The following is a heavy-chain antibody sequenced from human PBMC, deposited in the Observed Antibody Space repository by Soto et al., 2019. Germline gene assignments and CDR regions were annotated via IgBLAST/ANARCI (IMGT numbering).Heavy chain of an antibody. CDR3: ARVEGVPHHFDY. Sequence: WGSLRLSCAASGFTFSSYAMSRVRQAPGKGLEWVSSISPSRGTTYYADSVKGRFTISRDNSQSSLYLQMNSLRDDDTAVYYCARVEGVPHHFDYWGQGTLVTVSS. D-gene: IGHD3-3*01. CDR1: GFTFSSYA. CDR2: ISPSRGTT. V-gene: IGHV3-23*01. J-gene: IGHJ4*02.